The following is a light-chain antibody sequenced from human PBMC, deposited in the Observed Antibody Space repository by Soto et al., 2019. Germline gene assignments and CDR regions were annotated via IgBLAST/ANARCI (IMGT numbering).Light chain of an antibody. Sequence: GDRVTITCRASQSISSWLAWYQQKPGKAPKLLIYDASSLESGVPSRFSGSGAGTEFTLTISSLQPDDFATYYCQQYNSYPWTFGQGTKVDIK. CDR1: QSISSW. J-gene: IGKJ1*01. V-gene: IGKV1-5*01. CDR3: QQYNSYPWT. CDR2: DAS.